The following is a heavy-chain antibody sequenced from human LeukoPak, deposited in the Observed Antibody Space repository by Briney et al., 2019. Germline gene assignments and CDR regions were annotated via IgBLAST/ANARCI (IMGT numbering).Heavy chain of an antibody. J-gene: IGHJ4*02. Sequence: SETLSLTCTVSGGSISPYYWSWIRQPPGKGLEWIWYIYYSGSTNYNPSLKSRVTISLDTSKNQFSLKLTSVTAADTAVYYCARSTWLLDKWGQGTLVTVSS. D-gene: IGHD3-22*01. CDR1: GGSISPYY. CDR2: IYYSGST. V-gene: IGHV4-59*01. CDR3: ARSTWLLDK.